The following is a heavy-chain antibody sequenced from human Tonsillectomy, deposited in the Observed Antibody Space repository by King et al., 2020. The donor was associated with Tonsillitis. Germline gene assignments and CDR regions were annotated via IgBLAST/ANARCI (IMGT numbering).Heavy chain of an antibody. D-gene: IGHD1-14*01. Sequence: VQLVESGAEVKKPWSSVKVSCKASGGTFSSYVISWVRQAPGQGLEWMGGIIPIFGTANYAQKFQGRVTITADESTSTAYMELSSLRFEDTAVYDGAREQGARYVSWFDTWGQGTLVTVS. J-gene: IGHJ5*02. CDR1: GGTFSSYV. V-gene: IGHV1-69*01. CDR3: AREQGARYVSWFDT. CDR2: IIPIFGTA.